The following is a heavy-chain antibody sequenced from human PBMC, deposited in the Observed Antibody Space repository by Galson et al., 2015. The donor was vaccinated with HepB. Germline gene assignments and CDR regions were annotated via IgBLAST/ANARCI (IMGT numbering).Heavy chain of an antibody. V-gene: IGHV1-69*13. CDR2: IIPIFGTA. CDR1: GGTFSSYA. CDR3: ARRRCTNGVRYPFDY. Sequence: SVKVSCKASGGTFSSYAISWVRQAPGQGLEWMGGIIPIFGTANYAQKFQGRVTITADESTSTAYMELSSLRSEDTAVYYCARRRCTNGVRYPFDYWGQGTLVTVSS. D-gene: IGHD2-8*01. J-gene: IGHJ4*02.